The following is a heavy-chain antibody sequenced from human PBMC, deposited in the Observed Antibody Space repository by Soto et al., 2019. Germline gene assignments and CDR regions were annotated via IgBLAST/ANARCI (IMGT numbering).Heavy chain of an antibody. V-gene: IGHV1-69*01. CDR1: GGTFSSYA. CDR3: ARGQFHHVSNYYYALDV. CDR2: FIPMFNRP. Sequence: QVQLVQSGAEVKKPGSSVKVSCKASGGTFSSYAISWVRQAPGQGLEWMGGFIPMFNRPHSARKFQGRVTITEDESTSTAYRDLSSLRSEDTAVDYCARGQFHHVSNYYYALDVWGQGTTVTVSS. J-gene: IGHJ6*02.